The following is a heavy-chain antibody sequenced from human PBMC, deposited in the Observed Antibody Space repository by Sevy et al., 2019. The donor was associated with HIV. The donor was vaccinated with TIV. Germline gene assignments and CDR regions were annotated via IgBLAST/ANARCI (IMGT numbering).Heavy chain of an antibody. CDR2: INTGNGDT. Sequence: ASVKVSCKASGYTFTSYVMHWVRQAPGQRLQWMGWINTGNGDTKYSEKLQGRVTITRDTSASTAYMELSSLRSEDTAVYYCARDRGGSGDFHYWGQGTLVTVSS. CDR1: GYTFTSYV. CDR3: ARDRGGSGDFHY. D-gene: IGHD3-10*01. J-gene: IGHJ4*02. V-gene: IGHV1-3*04.